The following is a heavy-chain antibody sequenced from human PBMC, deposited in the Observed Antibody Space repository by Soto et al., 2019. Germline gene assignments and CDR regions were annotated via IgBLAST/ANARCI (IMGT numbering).Heavy chain of an antibody. Sequence: GASVKVSCKASGYTFTGYYMHWVRQAPGQGLEWMGWINPNSGGTNYAQKFQGRVTMTRDTSISTAYMEPSRLRSDDTAVYYCAREATGYSNPFALYYYYGMDVWGQGTTVTVSS. D-gene: IGHD4-4*01. CDR1: GYTFTGYY. V-gene: IGHV1-2*02. CDR2: INPNSGGT. CDR3: AREATGYSNPFALYYYYGMDV. J-gene: IGHJ6*02.